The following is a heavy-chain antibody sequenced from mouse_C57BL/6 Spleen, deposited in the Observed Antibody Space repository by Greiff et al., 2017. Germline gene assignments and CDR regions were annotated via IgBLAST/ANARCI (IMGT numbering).Heavy chain of an antibody. V-gene: IGHV1-64*01. CDR3: ARGHYYGDY. Sequence: VQLQQPGAELVKPGASVKLSCKASGYTFTSYWMHWVKQRPGQGLEWIGMIHPNSGSTNYNEKFKSKATLTVDKSSSTADMQLSSLTSEDSAVYYCARGHYYGDYWGQGTTLTVSS. CDR1: GYTFTSYW. D-gene: IGHD1-2*01. CDR2: IHPNSGST. J-gene: IGHJ2*01.